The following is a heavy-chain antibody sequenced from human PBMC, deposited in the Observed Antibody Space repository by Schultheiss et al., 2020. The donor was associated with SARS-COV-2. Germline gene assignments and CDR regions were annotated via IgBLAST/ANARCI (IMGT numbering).Heavy chain of an antibody. CDR1: GFTFSSYA. V-gene: IGHV3-30*01. J-gene: IGHJ4*02. CDR2: ISYDGSNK. D-gene: IGHD3-10*01. Sequence: GSLRLSCAASGFTFSSYAMHWVRQAPGKGLEWVAVISYDGSNKYYADSVKGRFTISRDNSKNTLYLQMNSLRAEDTAVYYCARDPASMVRGVIIATMAWFDYWGQGTLVTVSS. CDR3: ARDPASMVRGVIIATMAWFDY.